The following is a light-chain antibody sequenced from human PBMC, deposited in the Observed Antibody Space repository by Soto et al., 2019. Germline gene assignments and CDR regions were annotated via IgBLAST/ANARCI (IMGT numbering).Light chain of an antibody. CDR3: QQHSTWPPV. J-gene: IGKJ4*01. Sequence: EVVLTQSPATLSLSPGERVTLSCRASQSVSSYLAWYQQKPDQTPRLLIYDASNRATGIPARFSGSGSGTDFTLTISSLEPEDFAVYYCQQHSTWPPVFGGGTKVEIK. V-gene: IGKV3-11*01. CDR1: QSVSSY. CDR2: DAS.